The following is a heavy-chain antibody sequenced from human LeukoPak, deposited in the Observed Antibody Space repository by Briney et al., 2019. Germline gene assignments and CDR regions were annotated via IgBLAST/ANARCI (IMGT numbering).Heavy chain of an antibody. J-gene: IGHJ4*02. D-gene: IGHD4-23*01. V-gene: IGHV1-69*04. Sequence: SVKVSCKASGDTFSSYPIDWVRQAPGQGLEWMGRIIPFLDITNYAQKFEGRLTVTADKSTSTAYMELSSLRSEDTAVYYCARDHQYGGNSRVFDYWGQGTLVTISS. CDR1: GDTFSSYP. CDR3: ARDHQYGGNSRVFDY. CDR2: IIPFLDIT.